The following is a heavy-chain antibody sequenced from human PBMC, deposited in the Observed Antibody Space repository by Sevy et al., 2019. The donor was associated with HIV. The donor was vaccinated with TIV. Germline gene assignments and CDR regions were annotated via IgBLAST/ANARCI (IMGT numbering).Heavy chain of an antibody. Sequence: GGSLRLSCAASGFTFGDYNMNWVRQAPGKGLEWVSYISGLSNYIYYADSVKGRFSISRDNAKNSLFLQMNSLRAEDTALYYCARGVRTYDAFDLWGQGTMVTVSS. V-gene: IGHV3-21*01. D-gene: IGHD6-6*01. CDR1: GFTFGDYN. CDR3: ARGVRTYDAFDL. J-gene: IGHJ3*01. CDR2: ISGLSNYI.